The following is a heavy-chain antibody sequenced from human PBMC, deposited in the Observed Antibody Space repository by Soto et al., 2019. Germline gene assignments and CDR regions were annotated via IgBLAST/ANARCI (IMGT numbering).Heavy chain of an antibody. CDR1: GFTFSSYS. V-gene: IGHV3-48*02. J-gene: IGHJ1*01. CDR3: ARDPDYYDSSGYYPEYYQH. D-gene: IGHD3-22*01. Sequence: VGSLRLSCAASGFTFSSYSMNWVRQAPGKGLEWVSYISSSSSTIYYADSVKGRFTISRDNAKTSLYLQMNSLRNEDTAVYYCARDPDYYDSSGYYPEYYQHWGQGTLVTVSS. CDR2: ISSSSSTI.